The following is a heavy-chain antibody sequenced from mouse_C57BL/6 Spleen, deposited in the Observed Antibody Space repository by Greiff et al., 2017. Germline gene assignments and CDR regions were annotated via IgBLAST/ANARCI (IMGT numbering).Heavy chain of an antibody. CDR3: SRPHYYDYDDYYAMDY. J-gene: IGHJ4*01. V-gene: IGHV1-82*01. CDR1: GYAFSSSW. D-gene: IGHD2-4*01. CDR2: IYPGDGDT. Sequence: VQLQQSGPELVKPGASVKISCKASGYAFSSSWMNWVKQRPGKGLEWIGRIYPGDGDTNYNGKFQGKATLTADKSSSTAYMQLSSLTSVDSAVYFGSRPHYYDYDDYYAMDYWGQGTSVTVSS.